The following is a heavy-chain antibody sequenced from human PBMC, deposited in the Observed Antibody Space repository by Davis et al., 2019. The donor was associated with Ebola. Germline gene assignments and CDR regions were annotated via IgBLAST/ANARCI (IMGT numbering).Heavy chain of an antibody. D-gene: IGHD7-27*01. CDR1: GFTFSSYS. CDR3: ARDNPLGNYHYYGMGV. CDR2: ITSSGSTI. V-gene: IGHV3-48*02. Sequence: PGGSLRLSCAASGFTFSSYSMNWVRQGPGKGLEWVSYITSSGSTIYSADSVKGRFTISRDNAKNSLYLQMNSLRDEDTAVYYCARDNPLGNYHYYGMGVWGQGTTVTVSS. J-gene: IGHJ6*02.